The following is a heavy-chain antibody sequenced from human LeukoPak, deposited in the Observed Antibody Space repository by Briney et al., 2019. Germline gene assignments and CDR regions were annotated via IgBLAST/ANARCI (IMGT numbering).Heavy chain of an antibody. J-gene: IGHJ5*02. CDR1: GYTFTSCD. CDR2: MNPNSGNT. CDR3: ARAGVPLRAIFGVVIYGNWFDP. D-gene: IGHD3-3*01. Sequence: ASVKVSCKASGYTFTSCDINWVRQATGQGLEWMGWMNPNSGNTGYAQKFRGRVTMTRNTSISTAYMELSSLRSEDTAVYYCARAGVPLRAIFGVVIYGNWFDPWGQGTLVTVSS. V-gene: IGHV1-8*01.